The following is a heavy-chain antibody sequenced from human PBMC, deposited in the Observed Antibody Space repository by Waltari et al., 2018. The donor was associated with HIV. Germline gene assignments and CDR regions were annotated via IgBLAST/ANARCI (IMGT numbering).Heavy chain of an antibody. D-gene: IGHD4-4*01. CDR2: INPGSGNS. J-gene: IGHJ4*02. V-gene: IGHV1-46*01. CDR3: ATQSLDY. Sequence: QVQLVQSGSEVKKPGASVKVSCKASGYTFTNYFINWVRQAPGQGLEWVGIINPGSGNSKITQKFQGRIIMTSNTPTSTVYMEVSSLRSADTAIYYCATQSLDYWGQGTQVTVSS. CDR1: GYTFTNYF.